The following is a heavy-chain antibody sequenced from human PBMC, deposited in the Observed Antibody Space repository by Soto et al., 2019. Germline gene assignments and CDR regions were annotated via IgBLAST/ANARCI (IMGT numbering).Heavy chain of an antibody. CDR1: GFSFSTCA. CDR2: ITGRGAFT. CDR3: AKDRTNRGYYGLDV. D-gene: IGHD3-16*02. V-gene: IGHV3-23*01. Sequence: GGSLRLSCTASGFSFSTCAMTWVRQAPGKGLEWVSDITGRGAFTYYADSVKGRFTISRDNSKNTMYLQMNSLRADDTGVYYCAKDRTNRGYYGLDVRGQGTTVTVSS. J-gene: IGHJ6*02.